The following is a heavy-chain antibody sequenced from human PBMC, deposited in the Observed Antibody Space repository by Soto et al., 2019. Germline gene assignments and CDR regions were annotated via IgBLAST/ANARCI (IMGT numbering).Heavy chain of an antibody. V-gene: IGHV3-48*02. CDR1: GFTFSSYS. CDR2: IGSSSTTI. CDR3: VRSSSPPDY. D-gene: IGHD6-6*01. J-gene: IGHJ4*02. Sequence: PGGSLRLSCAASGFTFSSYSMNWVRQAPGKGLEWVSYIGSSSTTIDYADSVKGRFIISRDNAKNSLYLQMSSLRDEDTAVYYCVRSSSPPDYWGQGTLVTVSS.